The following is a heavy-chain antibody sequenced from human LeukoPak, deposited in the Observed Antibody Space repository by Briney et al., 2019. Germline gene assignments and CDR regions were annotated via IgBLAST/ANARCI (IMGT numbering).Heavy chain of an antibody. CDR2: IKKTGSET. CDR1: GFTFSNYW. V-gene: IGHV3-7*01. CDR3: AREDGYCSGGNCYSYFDS. Sequence: GGSLRLSCAASGFTFSNYWMSWVRQVPGTGLEWVAYIKKTGSETYYVDSVKGRFTITRDNTRNSLFLQMYSLRAEDTAVYFCAREDGYCSGGNCYSYFDSWGQGTLVTVSS. D-gene: IGHD2-15*01. J-gene: IGHJ4*02.